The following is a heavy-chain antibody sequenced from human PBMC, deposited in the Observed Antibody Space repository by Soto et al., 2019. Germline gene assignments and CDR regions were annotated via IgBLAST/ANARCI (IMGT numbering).Heavy chain of an antibody. CDR1: GFTFSGYA. Sequence: GGSLRLSCAASGFTFSGYARSWVRQAPGKGLEWVSAISGSGDSTYYADSVKGRFTISRDNSKNTLYLQMNSLRAEDTAVYYCAGAVAGYYYGMDVWGQGTTVTVSS. D-gene: IGHD6-19*01. V-gene: IGHV3-23*01. J-gene: IGHJ6*02. CDR3: AGAVAGYYYGMDV. CDR2: ISGSGDST.